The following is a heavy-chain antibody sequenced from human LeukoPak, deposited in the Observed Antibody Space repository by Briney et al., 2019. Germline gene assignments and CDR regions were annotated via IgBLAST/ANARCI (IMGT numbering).Heavy chain of an antibody. Sequence: SETLSLTRAVYGGSFSGYYWSWIRQPPGKGLEWIGEINHSGSTNYNPSLKSRVTISVDKSKNQFSLKLSSVTAADTAVYYCAQRNWELPDHDAFDIWGQGTMVTVSS. J-gene: IGHJ3*02. CDR1: GGSFSGYY. CDR2: INHSGST. V-gene: IGHV4-34*01. D-gene: IGHD1-26*01. CDR3: AQRNWELPDHDAFDI.